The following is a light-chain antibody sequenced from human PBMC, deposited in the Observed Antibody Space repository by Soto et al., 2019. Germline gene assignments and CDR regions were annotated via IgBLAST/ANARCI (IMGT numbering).Light chain of an antibody. CDR2: DVT. V-gene: IGLV2-8*01. Sequence: QSALTQPPSASGSPGQSFTISCTGTSSDVGGYNYVSWHQQHPGKAPKLIIYDVTKRPSGVPDRFSGSKSGYTASLTVSGLQAEDEADYYCQSYDSILSGVVFGGGTKLTVL. CDR1: SSDVGGYNY. J-gene: IGLJ2*01. CDR3: QSYDSILSGVV.